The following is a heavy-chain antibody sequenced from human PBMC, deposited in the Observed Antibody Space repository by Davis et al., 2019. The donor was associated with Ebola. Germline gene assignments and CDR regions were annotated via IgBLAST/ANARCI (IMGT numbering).Heavy chain of an antibody. CDR2: ISSSSNYI. CDR1: GFTFSSYS. J-gene: IGHJ4*02. D-gene: IGHD3-22*01. V-gene: IGHV3-21*01. CDR3: ARDQRYYDSSGYYYYYFDY. Sequence: GESLKISCAASGFTFSSYSMNWVRQAPGKGLEWVSFISSSSNYIYYADSVKGRFTVSRDNAKNSLYLQMNSLRDEDTAVYYCARDQRYYDSSGYYYYYFDYWGQGILVTVSS.